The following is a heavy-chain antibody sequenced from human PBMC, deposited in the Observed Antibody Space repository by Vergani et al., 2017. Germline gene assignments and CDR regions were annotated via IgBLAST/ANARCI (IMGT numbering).Heavy chain of an antibody. V-gene: IGHV4-31*03. CDR3: ARDRGWLRPFDY. CDR1: GGSISSGGYY. CDR2: INHSGGT. J-gene: IGHJ4*02. D-gene: IGHD3-22*01. Sequence: QVQLQESGPGLVKPSQTLSLTCTVSGGSISSGGYYWSWIRQHPGKGLEWIGEINHSGGTNYNPSLKSRVTISVDTSKTQFSLKLSSVTAADTAVYYCARDRGWLRPFDYWGQGTLVTVSS.